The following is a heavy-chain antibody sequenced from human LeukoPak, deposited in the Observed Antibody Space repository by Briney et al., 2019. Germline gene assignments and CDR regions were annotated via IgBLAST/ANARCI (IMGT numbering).Heavy chain of an antibody. D-gene: IGHD5-24*01. CDR3: AREGDGYNMYFDY. V-gene: IGHV3-23*01. CDR1: VFTFSSYA. J-gene: IGHJ4*02. Sequence: PGGSLRLSCAASVFTFSSYAMSWVRQAPGKGLEWVSAISGSGGSTYYADSVKGRFTISRDNSENTLYLKMNSLRAEDTAVYHCAREGDGYNMYFDYWGQGTLVTVSS. CDR2: ISGSGGST.